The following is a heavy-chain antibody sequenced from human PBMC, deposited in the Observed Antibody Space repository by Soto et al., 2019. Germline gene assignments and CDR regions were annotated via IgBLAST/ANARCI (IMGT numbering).Heavy chain of an antibody. CDR1: GGSISSYY. Sequence: SETLSLTCTVSGGSISSYYWSWIRQPPGKGLEWIGYIYYSGSTNYNPSLKSRVTISVDTSKNQFSLKLSSVTAADTAVYYCARATLYSSGWYFDYWGQGTLVTVSS. D-gene: IGHD6-19*01. V-gene: IGHV4-59*01. CDR2: IYYSGST. CDR3: ARATLYSSGWYFDY. J-gene: IGHJ4*02.